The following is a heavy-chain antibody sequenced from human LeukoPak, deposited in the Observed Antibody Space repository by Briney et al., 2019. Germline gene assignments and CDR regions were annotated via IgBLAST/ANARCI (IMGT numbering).Heavy chain of an antibody. V-gene: IGHV3-53*01. Sequence: PGGSLRLSCAASGFTVSSNYMSWVRQAPGKGLEWVSVIYSGGSTYYADSVKSRFTISRDNSKNTLYLQMNSLRAEDTAVYYCARDLTMVRGVLGVWGKGTTVTVSS. CDR3: ARDLTMVRGVLGV. CDR2: IYSGGST. J-gene: IGHJ6*04. CDR1: GFTVSSNY. D-gene: IGHD3-10*01.